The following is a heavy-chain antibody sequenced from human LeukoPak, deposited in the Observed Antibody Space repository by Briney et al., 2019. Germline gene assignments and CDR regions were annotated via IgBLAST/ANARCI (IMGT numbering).Heavy chain of an antibody. CDR3: ARARDRWSRYAFDI. CDR2: ISAYNGNT. V-gene: IGHV1-18*04. Sequence: ASVKVSCKASGYTFTSYGISWVRQAPGQGLEWMGWISAYNGNTNYAQKIQGRVTMTTDTSTSTAYMELRSLRSDDTAVYYCARARDRWSRYAFDIWGQGTMVTVSS. D-gene: IGHD4-23*01. CDR1: GYTFTSYG. J-gene: IGHJ3*02.